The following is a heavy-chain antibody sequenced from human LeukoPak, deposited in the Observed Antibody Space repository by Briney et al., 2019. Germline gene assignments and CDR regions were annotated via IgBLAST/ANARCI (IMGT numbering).Heavy chain of an antibody. CDR3: AREPIAPTGHPFDY. V-gene: IGHV3-48*03. CDR1: GFTFRSYE. J-gene: IGHJ4*02. Sequence: GGSLRLSCAASGFTFRSYEMNWVRQAPGKGLEWVSYISGSGNTIYYADSVKGRFTISRDNAKDSLHLQINSLRAEDTAFYYCAREPIAPTGHPFDYWGQGTLVTVSS. D-gene: IGHD6-13*01. CDR2: ISGSGNTI.